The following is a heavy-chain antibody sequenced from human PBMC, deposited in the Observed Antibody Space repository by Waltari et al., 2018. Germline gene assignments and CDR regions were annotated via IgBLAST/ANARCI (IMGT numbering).Heavy chain of an antibody. Sequence: QVQLVQSGAEVEKPGASVKVSCRTSGYSFTAYFMHWVRQAPGLGLEWMGWINPNSGDTQYAQKFQGRVSMTRDTSINTIYMELSSLRSDDTAVYYCVRDGAGATRDFDYWGQGTLITISS. J-gene: IGHJ4*02. D-gene: IGHD1-26*01. V-gene: IGHV1-2*02. CDR3: VRDGAGATRDFDY. CDR2: INPNSGDT. CDR1: GYSFTAYF.